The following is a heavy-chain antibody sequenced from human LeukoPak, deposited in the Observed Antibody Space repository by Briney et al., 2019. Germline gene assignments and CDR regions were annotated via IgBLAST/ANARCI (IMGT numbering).Heavy chain of an antibody. Sequence: PSETLSLTCTVSGGFIRSYYWSWIRQPPGKGLEGLGYSYYSRSTNCNPTLKSRVTIAVDTTKSQYSLKLSSVPAADTAVYYCARGRAASGQLVHDYWGQGTLVTVSS. CDR1: GGFIRSYY. CDR2: SYYSRST. CDR3: ARGRAASGQLVHDY. D-gene: IGHD6-13*01. J-gene: IGHJ4*02. V-gene: IGHV4-59*13.